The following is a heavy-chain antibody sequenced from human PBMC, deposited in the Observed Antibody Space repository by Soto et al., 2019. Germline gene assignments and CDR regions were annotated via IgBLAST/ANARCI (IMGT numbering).Heavy chain of an antibody. CDR1: GGSISSYY. Sequence: SETLSLTCTVSGGSISSYYWSWIRQPPGKGLEWIGYIYYSGSTNYNPSLKSRVTISIDTSKNQFSLKLSSLTAADTAVYYCARHPAGLRYFDDWGPGTLVTVSS. J-gene: IGHJ4*02. CDR3: ARHPAGLRYFDD. CDR2: IYYSGST. D-gene: IGHD3-9*01. V-gene: IGHV4-59*08.